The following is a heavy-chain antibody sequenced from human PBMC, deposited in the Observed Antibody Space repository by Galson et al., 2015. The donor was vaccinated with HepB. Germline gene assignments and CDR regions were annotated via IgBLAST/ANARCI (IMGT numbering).Heavy chain of an antibody. CDR3: ATRDLNWSIDY. Sequence: SVKVSCKASGYTFTAHHMHWVRQAPGQGLELMGQINVNTGGTQYAQKFQGRVTMTRDTSISTAYMELSSLTSDDTAVYYCATRDLNWSIDYWGQGTLVTVSS. J-gene: IGHJ4*02. D-gene: IGHD1-1*01. V-gene: IGHV1-2*06. CDR1: GYTFTAHH. CDR2: INVNTGGT.